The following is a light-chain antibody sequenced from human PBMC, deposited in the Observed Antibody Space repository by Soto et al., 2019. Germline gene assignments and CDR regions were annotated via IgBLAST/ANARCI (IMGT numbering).Light chain of an antibody. CDR1: QGISSY. Sequence: DIQLTQSPSFLSASVGDGITISCRASQGISSYLAWYQQKPGKAPKLLIHTASTLQSGVPSRFSGSGAGTEFTLTISYLQPEDFATYYCQQRHSYPITFGQGTRLEIK. CDR3: QQRHSYPIT. CDR2: TAS. J-gene: IGKJ5*01. V-gene: IGKV1-9*01.